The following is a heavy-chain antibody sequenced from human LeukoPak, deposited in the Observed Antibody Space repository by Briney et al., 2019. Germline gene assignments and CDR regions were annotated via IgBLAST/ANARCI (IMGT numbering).Heavy chain of an antibody. CDR2: INHSGST. Sequence: SETLSLTCAVYGGSFSGYYWSSIRQPPGKGLEWIGEINHSGSTNYNPSLKSRVTISVDTSKNQFSLKLSSVTAADTAVYYCARGYTSPYYYDSSGYYGHYYYYYMDVWGKGTTVTVSS. CDR3: ARGYTSPYYYDSSGYYGHYYYYYMDV. V-gene: IGHV4-34*01. CDR1: GGSFSGYY. J-gene: IGHJ6*03. D-gene: IGHD3-22*01.